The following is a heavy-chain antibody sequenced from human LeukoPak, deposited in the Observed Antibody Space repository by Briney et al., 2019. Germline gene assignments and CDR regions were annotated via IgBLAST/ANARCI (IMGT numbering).Heavy chain of an antibody. CDR1: GYSFTSYW. CDR2: IYPGDSDT. J-gene: IGHJ4*02. D-gene: IGHD3-22*01. CDR3: ARRKHYYDSSGYYRELYLFDY. V-gene: IGHV5-51*01. Sequence: GESLKISCKGSGYSFTSYWIGWVRQMPGKGLEWMGIIYPGDSDTRYSSSFQGQVTISADKSISTAYLQWSSLKASDTAMYYCARRKHYYDSSGYYRELYLFDYWGQGTLVTVSS.